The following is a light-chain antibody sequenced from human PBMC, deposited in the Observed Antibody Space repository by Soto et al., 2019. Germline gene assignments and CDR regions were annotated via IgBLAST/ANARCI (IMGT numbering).Light chain of an antibody. CDR3: ASWDDSLNGWV. J-gene: IGLJ3*02. CDR2: GNT. V-gene: IGLV1-44*01. CDR1: TSNIGTDT. Sequence: QLVLTQPPSASGAPGQRVTISCSGSTSNIGTDTVNWYQQLPGTAPKLLIYGNTRRPSGVPDRFSGSKSATSASLAISGLQSEDEADYYCASWDDSLNGWVFGGGTKLTVL.